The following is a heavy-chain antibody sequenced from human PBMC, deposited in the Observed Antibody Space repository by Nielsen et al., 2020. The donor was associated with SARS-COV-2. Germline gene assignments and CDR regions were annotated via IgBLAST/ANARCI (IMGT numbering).Heavy chain of an antibody. CDR2: IKSKTDGGTT. CDR3: TTDYGSGWLDAFDI. D-gene: IGHD6-19*01. CDR1: GFTFSNAW. Sequence: GESLKISCAASGFTFSNAWMSWVRQAPGKGLEWVGRIKSKTDGGTTDYAAPVKGRFTISRDDSKNTLYLQMNSLKTEDTAVYYCTTDYGSGWLDAFDIWGQGTMVTVSS. J-gene: IGHJ3*02. V-gene: IGHV3-15*01.